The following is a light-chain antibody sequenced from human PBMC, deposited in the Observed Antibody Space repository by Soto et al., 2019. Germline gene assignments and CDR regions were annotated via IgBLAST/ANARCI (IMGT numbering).Light chain of an antibody. CDR1: SSDVGGYNY. J-gene: IGLJ1*01. V-gene: IGLV2-8*01. CDR3: SSYEGSNNYV. Sequence: QSALTQPPSASGSPGQSVTISCTGTSSDVGGYNYVSWYQQHPGKAPKLMIYEVSKRPSGVPDRFSGSKSGNTASLTVSGLQDEDEADYYCSSYEGSNNYVFGTGTKVTV. CDR2: EVS.